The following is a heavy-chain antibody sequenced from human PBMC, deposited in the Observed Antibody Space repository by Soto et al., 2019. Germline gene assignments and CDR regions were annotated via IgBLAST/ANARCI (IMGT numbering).Heavy chain of an antibody. J-gene: IGHJ4*02. CDR1: GLTCRNYA. CDR3: AKEAVASEQVPIPGDS. V-gene: IGHV3-23*01. Sequence: EVYLLESGGGLVQPGGSLRLSCTASGLTCRNYAMTWVRQAPGRGLEWVSGISGSGSMKYYADSVKGRFTISRDNSKNMLCLQMDSMRDEDTSMYHCAKEAVASEQVPIPGDSWGQGTMVTVSS. CDR2: ISGSGSMK. D-gene: IGHD2-15*01.